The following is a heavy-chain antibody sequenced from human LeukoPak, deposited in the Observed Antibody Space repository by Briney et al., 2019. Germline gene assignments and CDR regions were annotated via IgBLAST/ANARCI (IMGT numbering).Heavy chain of an antibody. J-gene: IGHJ3*02. Sequence: GGSLRLSCAASGFTFSHYYMSWVRQAPGKGLEWVANIKQDGSEQFYLDSVKGRFTISRDNAKNALYLQMHSLRVEDTAVYYCARESIVVVPTTMDDASDIWGQGTMVTVSS. V-gene: IGHV3-7*01. D-gene: IGHD2-2*01. CDR3: ARESIVVVPTTMDDASDI. CDR2: IKQDGSEQ. CDR1: GFTFSHYY.